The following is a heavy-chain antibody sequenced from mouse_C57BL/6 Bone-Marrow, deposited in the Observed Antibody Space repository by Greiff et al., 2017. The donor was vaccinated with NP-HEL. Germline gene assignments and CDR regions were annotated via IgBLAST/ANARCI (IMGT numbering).Heavy chain of an antibody. J-gene: IGHJ2*01. D-gene: IGHD1-1*01. V-gene: IGHV1-64*01. CDR1: GYTFTSYW. CDR2: IHPNSGST. CDR3: ARRVYGSSLGDY. Sequence: QVQLQQPGAELVKPGASVKLSCKASGYTFTSYWMHWVKQRPGQGLEWIGMIHPNSGSTNYNEKFKSKATLTVDKSSSTAYMQLSSLTSEDSAVYYCARRVYGSSLGDYWGQGTTLTVSS.